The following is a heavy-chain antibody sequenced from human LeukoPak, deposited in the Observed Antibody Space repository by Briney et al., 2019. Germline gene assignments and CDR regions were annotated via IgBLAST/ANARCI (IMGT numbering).Heavy chain of an antibody. CDR1: GFTFSSYD. CDR3: ARGGDFGYSYGGYYYMDV. V-gene: IGHV3-13*01. CDR2: IGTAGDT. J-gene: IGHJ6*03. D-gene: IGHD5-18*01. Sequence: GGSLRLSCAASGFTFSSYDMHWVRQAAGKGLEWVSTIGTAGDTYYPGSVKGRFTISRENANNSFYLQMNSLRAGDTAVYYCARGGDFGYSYGGYYYMDVWGKGTTVTVSS.